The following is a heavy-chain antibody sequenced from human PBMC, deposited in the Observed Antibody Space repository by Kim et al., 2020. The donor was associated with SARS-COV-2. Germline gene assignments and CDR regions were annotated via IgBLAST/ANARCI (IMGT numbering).Heavy chain of an antibody. CDR3: AKGVYGGNRGGAFDT. Sequence: GGSLRLSCAASGFTFSNYAMCWVRQAPGKGLEWVSGISGDAASTFYADSVKVRFSISRDNSKNKLFVQMNSLRAEDTAVYYCAKGVYGGNRGGAFDTWSRERLSTITS. D-gene: IGHD2-15*01. V-gene: IGHV3-23*01. J-gene: IGHJ3*02. CDR2: ISGDAAST. CDR1: GFTFSNYA.